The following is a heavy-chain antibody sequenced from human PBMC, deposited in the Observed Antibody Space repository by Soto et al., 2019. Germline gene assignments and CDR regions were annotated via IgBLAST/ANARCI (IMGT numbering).Heavy chain of an antibody. D-gene: IGHD2-15*01. J-gene: IGHJ6*02. V-gene: IGHV1-69*06. CDR1: GGTFSSYA. CDR2: IIPIFGTA. Sequence: SVKVSCKASGGTFSSYAISWVRQAPGQGLEWMGGIIPIFGTANYAQKFQGRVTITADKSTSTAYMELSCLRSEEQPMYYCASKRWSYADYGMDVRGQGTTV. CDR3: ASKRWSYADYGMDV.